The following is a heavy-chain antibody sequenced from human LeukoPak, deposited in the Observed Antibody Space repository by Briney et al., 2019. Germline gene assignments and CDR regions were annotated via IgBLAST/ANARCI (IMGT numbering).Heavy chain of an antibody. D-gene: IGHD2-8*01. J-gene: IGHJ4*02. CDR3: ARGDIVLMVYAIGTLDY. CDR2: IIPIFGTA. CDR1: GGTFSSYA. Sequence: AASVKVSCXASGGTFSSYAISWVRQAPGQGLEWMGGIIPIFGTANYAQKFQGRVTITTDESTSTAYMELSSLRSEDTAVYYCARGDIVLMVYAIGTLDYWGQGTLVTVSS. V-gene: IGHV1-69*05.